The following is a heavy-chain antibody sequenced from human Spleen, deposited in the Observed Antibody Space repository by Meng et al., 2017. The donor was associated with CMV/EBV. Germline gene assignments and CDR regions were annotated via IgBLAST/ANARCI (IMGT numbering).Heavy chain of an antibody. Sequence: ASVKVSCKASGYTFTGYYMHWVRQAPGQGLEWMGWINPNTGGTKYAQKFQGRVTMTRDTSISTAYMEVTRLTSDDTAVYYCARDHSAYVDYWGQGTLVTVSS. CDR1: GYTFTGYY. J-gene: IGHJ4*02. CDR2: INPNTGGT. CDR3: ARDHSAYVDY. D-gene: IGHD5-18*01. V-gene: IGHV1-2*02.